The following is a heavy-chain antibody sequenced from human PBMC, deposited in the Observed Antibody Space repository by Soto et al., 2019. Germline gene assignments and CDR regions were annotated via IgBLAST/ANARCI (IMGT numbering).Heavy chain of an antibody. CDR2: VNPNNGDT. V-gene: IGHV1-8*01. Sequence: QVQLVQSGAELKKPGASVKVSCKASGYTFSNYDMNWVRQATGQGPEWIGWVNPNNGDTGYAQKFQGRVTLTRNISTTTAYMEMTTMRSEDKAISYCAKVSRKGSAIDFDYWGQGTLITVSS. J-gene: IGHJ4*02. CDR3: AKVSRKGSAIDFDY. CDR1: GYTFSNYD. D-gene: IGHD3-10*01.